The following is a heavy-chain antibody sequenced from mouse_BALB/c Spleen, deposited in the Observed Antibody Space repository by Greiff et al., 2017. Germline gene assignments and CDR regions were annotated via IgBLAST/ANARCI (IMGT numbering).Heavy chain of an antibody. CDR2: ISNGGGST. Sequence: EVKLQESGGGLVQPGGSLKLSCAASGFTFSSYTMSWVRQTPEKRLEWVAYISNGGGSTYYPDTVKGRFTISRDNAKNTLYLQMSSLKSEDTAMYYCARHRGNSYAMDYWGQGTSVTVSS. D-gene: IGHD2-1*01. CDR1: GFTFSSYT. V-gene: IGHV5-12-2*01. J-gene: IGHJ4*01. CDR3: ARHRGNSYAMDY.